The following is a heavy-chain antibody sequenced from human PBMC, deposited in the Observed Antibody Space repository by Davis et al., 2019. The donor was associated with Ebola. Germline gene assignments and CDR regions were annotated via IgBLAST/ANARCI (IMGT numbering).Heavy chain of an antibody. D-gene: IGHD4-17*01. CDR1: GFIFSSYA. V-gene: IGHV3-23*01. CDR3: AKVHPPTTVTTGWFDP. Sequence: GESLKISCAASGFIFSSYAMSWVRHAPGKGLEWVSSISVRSITYHADSVKGRFTISRDNSKNTLDLQMNSLRAEDTAVDYCAKVHPPTTVTTGWFDPWGQGTLVTVST. J-gene: IGHJ5*02. CDR2: ISVRSIT.